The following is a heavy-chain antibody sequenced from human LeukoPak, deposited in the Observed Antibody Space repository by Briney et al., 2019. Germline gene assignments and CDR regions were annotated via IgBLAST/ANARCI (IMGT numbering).Heavy chain of an antibody. Sequence: GGTLRLSCAASGFTFSSYGMHCVPHAPGKGLEGGAGIRYNGSNKYYADSAKGRFTISRDNSKNTLYLQMNSLRAEDTAVYYCAKQRYYYDSSGRSGGYYMDVWGKGTTVTVSS. V-gene: IGHV3-30*02. CDR3: AKQRYYYDSSGRSGGYYMDV. CDR1: GFTFSSYG. J-gene: IGHJ6*03. CDR2: IRYNGSNK. D-gene: IGHD3-22*01.